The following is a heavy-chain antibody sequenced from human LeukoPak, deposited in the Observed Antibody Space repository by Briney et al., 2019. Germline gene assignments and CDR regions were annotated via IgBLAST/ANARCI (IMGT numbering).Heavy chain of an antibody. D-gene: IGHD3-22*01. CDR1: GFTFSSSW. V-gene: IGHV3-7*01. J-gene: IGHJ4*02. CDR2: IQQDGSDK. CDR3: ARDLYRIVVVPHYFDY. Sequence: GGSLRLSCAASGFTFSSSWKSWVRQAPGEGLGWVANIQQDGSDKYYVDSVKGRFTISRDNAKNSLYLQMNSLRAEDTAVYYCARDLYRIVVVPHYFDYWGQGTLVTVSS.